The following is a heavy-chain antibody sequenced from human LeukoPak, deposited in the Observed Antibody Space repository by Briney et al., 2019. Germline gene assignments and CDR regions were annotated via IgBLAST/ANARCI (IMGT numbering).Heavy chain of an antibody. J-gene: IGHJ6*03. CDR1: GFTFSSYA. CDR2: ISYDGSNK. Sequence: GGSLRLSCAASGFTFSSYAMHWVRQAPGKGLEWAAVISYDGSNKYYADSVKGRFTISRDSSKNTLYLQMNSLRAEDTAVYYCARVNPASYYYYMNVWGKGTTVTVSS. V-gene: IGHV3-30-3*01. CDR3: ARVNPASYYYYMNV. D-gene: IGHD1-14*01.